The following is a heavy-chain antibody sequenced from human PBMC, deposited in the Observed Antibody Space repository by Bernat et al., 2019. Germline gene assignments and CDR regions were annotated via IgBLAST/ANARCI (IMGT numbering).Heavy chain of an antibody. Sequence: QVQLQESGPGLVKPSETLSLTCTVSGGSISSYYWSWIRQPPGKGLEWIGYIYYSGSTNYNPSLKSRVTISVDTSKNQFSLKLSSVTAADTAVYYCARDEPGYSYGPFDYWGQGTLVTVSS. D-gene: IGHD5-18*01. J-gene: IGHJ4*02. V-gene: IGHV4-59*12. CDR2: IYYSGST. CDR3: ARDEPGYSYGPFDY. CDR1: GGSISSYY.